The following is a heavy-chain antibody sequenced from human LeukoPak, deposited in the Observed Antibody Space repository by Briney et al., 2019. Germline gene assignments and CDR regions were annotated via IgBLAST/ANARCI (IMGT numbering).Heavy chain of an antibody. V-gene: IGHV3-33*01. Sequence: PGGSLRLSCAASGFTFNTYAMHWVRQAPGKGLEWVAVIWYDGSNKYYADSVKGRFTISRDNSKNTLYLQMNSLRAEDTAVYYCARDLRGEGYCSSTSCYFVWGQGTMVTVSS. D-gene: IGHD2-2*01. CDR1: GFTFNTYA. CDR2: IWYDGSNK. J-gene: IGHJ3*01. CDR3: ARDLRGEGYCSSTSCYFV.